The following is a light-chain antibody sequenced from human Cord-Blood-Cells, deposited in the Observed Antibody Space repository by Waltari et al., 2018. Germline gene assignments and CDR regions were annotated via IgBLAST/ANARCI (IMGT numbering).Light chain of an antibody. CDR3: SSYTSSSTWV. V-gene: IGLV2-14*01. Sequence: QSALTQPASVSGSPGPSITISCPGTSSHVGGYNYVSWYQQHPGKAPNLMIYDVIKRPSGVSNRFAGSKSGNTASLTISGLQAEDEADYYCSSYTSSSTWVFGGGTKLTVL. CDR2: DVI. J-gene: IGLJ3*02. CDR1: SSHVGGYNY.